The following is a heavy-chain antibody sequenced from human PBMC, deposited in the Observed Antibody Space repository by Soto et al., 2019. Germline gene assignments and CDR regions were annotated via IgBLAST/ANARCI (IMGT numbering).Heavy chain of an antibody. CDR2: INHDGSSR. CDR1: GFTLRNYR. J-gene: IGHJ4*01. D-gene: IGHD2-2*01. V-gene: IGHV3-74*01. Sequence: RRPSCAASGFTLRNYRMHCVSPVPGEGLVWVSEINHDGSSRNYADSLKGRFTISRDNAKKRLYLQMNSLRAEDTAVYFCASRSAPVDYWGHGTLVTVSS. CDR3: ASRSAPVDY.